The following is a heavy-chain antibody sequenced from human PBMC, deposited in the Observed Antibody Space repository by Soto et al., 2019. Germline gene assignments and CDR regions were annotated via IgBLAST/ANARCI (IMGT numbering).Heavy chain of an antibody. CDR1: GYTFTGYY. J-gene: IGHJ3*02. D-gene: IGHD6-19*01. CDR3: ARSKPTQWLGHDAFDI. V-gene: IGHV1-2*04. CDR2: INPNSGGT. Sequence: QVQLVQSGAEVKKPGASVKVSCKASGYTFTGYYMHWVRQAPGQGLEWMGWINPNSGGTNYAQKFQGWATMTRDTSISTAYMELSRLRSDDTAVYYCARSKPTQWLGHDAFDIWGQGTMVTVSS.